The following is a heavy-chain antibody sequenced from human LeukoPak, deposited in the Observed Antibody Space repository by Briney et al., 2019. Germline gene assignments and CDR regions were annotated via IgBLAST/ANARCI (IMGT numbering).Heavy chain of an antibody. CDR1: GFTFSSYS. V-gene: IGHV3-21*01. D-gene: IGHD3-22*01. CDR2: ISSSSSYI. Sequence: PGRSLRLSCAASGFTFSSYSMNWVRQAPGKGLEWVSSISSSSSYIYYADSVKGRFTISRDNAKNSLYLEMNSLRAEDTAVYYCARDETKSTMIVVVPPSQDAFDIWGQGTMVTVSS. CDR3: ARDETKSTMIVVVPPSQDAFDI. J-gene: IGHJ3*02.